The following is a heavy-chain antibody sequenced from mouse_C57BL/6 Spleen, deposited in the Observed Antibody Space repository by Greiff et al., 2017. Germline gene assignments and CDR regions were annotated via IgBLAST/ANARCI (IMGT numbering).Heavy chain of an antibody. Sequence: VQLKQSGPELVKPGASVTMSCKASGYTFTDYNMHWVKQSHGKSLEWIGYINPNNGGTSYNQKFKGKATLTVNKSSSTAYMELRSLTSEDSAVYYCARAEVVTTKYAMDYWGQGTSVTVSS. CDR2: INPNNGGT. V-gene: IGHV1-22*01. CDR1: GYTFTDYN. J-gene: IGHJ4*01. CDR3: ARAEVVTTKYAMDY. D-gene: IGHD2-2*01.